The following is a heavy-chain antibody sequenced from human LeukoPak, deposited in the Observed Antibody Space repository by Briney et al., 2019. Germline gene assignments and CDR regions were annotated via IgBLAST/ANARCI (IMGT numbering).Heavy chain of an antibody. CDR1: GFTFNNYA. J-gene: IGHJ4*02. V-gene: IGHV3-23*01. CDR3: AKVSWANYFDY. CDR2: ISGSGGNT. Sequence: GGSLRLSCAASGFTFNNYAMTWVRQAPGKGLEWVSAISGSGGNTYYADSVRGRFTISRDNSKNTLYLQMNSLRAEDTAIYYCAKVSWANYFDYWGQGTLVTVSS. D-gene: IGHD6-13*01.